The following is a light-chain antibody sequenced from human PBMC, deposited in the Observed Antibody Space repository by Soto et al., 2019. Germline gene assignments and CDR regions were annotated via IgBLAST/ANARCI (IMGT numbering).Light chain of an antibody. Sequence: DIQMTQSPSSLSASVGDRVTITCRASQSISSISSYLNWYQQKPGKAPKLLIYAASSLQSGVPSRFSGSGSGTDFTLTICSLQPEDFATYSCQQSYSTPLAFGQGTKVEIK. CDR3: QQSYSTPLA. V-gene: IGKV1-39*01. CDR1: QSISSISSY. CDR2: AAS. J-gene: IGKJ1*01.